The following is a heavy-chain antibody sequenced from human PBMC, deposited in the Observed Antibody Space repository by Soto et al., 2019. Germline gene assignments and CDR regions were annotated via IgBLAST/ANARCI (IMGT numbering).Heavy chain of an antibody. V-gene: IGHV4-30-2*01. CDR3: ARELGRYCSSTSCYGLENWFDP. J-gene: IGHJ5*02. D-gene: IGHD2-2*01. CDR1: GGSISSGGYS. CDR2: IYHSGST. Sequence: PSETLSLTCAVSGGSISSGGYSWSWIRQPPGKGLEWIGYIYHSGSTYYNPSLKSRVTISVDRSKNQFSLKLSSVTAADTAVYYCARELGRYCSSTSCYGLENWFDPWGQGTLVTVSS.